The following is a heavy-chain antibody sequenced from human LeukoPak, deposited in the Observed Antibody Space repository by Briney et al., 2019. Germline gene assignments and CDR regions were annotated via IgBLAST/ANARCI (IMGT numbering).Heavy chain of an antibody. J-gene: IGHJ6*02. V-gene: IGHV1-2*02. CDR1: GYIFTAYY. CDR3: ARNGDYGAGYYGMDV. Sequence: ASVKVSCEASGYIFTAYYMHWVRQAPGQGLEWVGWINPNSGGTNYAQNFQGRVTLTRDTSISTAYMELSRLRSDDTAVYYCARNGDYGAGYYGMDVWGQGTTVTVSS. CDR2: INPNSGGT. D-gene: IGHD4-17*01.